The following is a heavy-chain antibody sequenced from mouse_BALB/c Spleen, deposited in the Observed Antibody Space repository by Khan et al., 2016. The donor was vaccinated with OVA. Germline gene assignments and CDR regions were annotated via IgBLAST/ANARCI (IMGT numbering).Heavy chain of an antibody. D-gene: IGHD4-1*01. CDR3: APAGTGDYFDY. J-gene: IGHJ2*01. Sequence: VQLQQSGAELVKPGASVKLSCTTSGFNIKDTHMHWVKQRPEQGLEWIGRIDPANDNSKYDPRFQGKATITADTSSNTAYLHLSSLPSEDTAVYYGAPAGTGDYFDYWGQGTTLTVSS. V-gene: IGHV14-3*02. CDR2: IDPANDNS. CDR1: GFNIKDTH.